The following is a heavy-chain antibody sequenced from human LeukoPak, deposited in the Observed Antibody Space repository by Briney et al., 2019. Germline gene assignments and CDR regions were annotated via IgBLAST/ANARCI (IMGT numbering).Heavy chain of an antibody. CDR2: VFSDGSNE. J-gene: IGHJ5*02. CDR1: VFNFWSYT. D-gene: IGHD2-2*01. CDR3: ARETYCSSATCRRPTDWFDP. V-gene: IGHV3-30*04. Sequence: GGSLRLSCAASVFNFWSYTMHWLRQAPGKGLEWVAVVFSDGSNERYADSVKGRFTISRDNSKNTLFLQMNSLRAEDTAMYYCARETYCSSATCRRPTDWFDPWGQGTLVIVSS.